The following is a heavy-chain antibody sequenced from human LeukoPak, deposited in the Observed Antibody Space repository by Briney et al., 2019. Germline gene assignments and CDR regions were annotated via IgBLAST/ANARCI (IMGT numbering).Heavy chain of an antibody. D-gene: IGHD3-3*02. CDR2: INPNSGGT. CDR1: GYTFTGYY. Sequence: GASVKVSCKASGYTFTGYYMHWVRQAPGQGLEWMGWINPNSGGTNYAQKFQGRVTMTRDTSISTAYMELSRLRSDDTAVYYCARATSSRRFSIPESDYWGQGTLVTVSS. CDR3: ARATSSRRFSIPESDY. J-gene: IGHJ4*02. V-gene: IGHV1-2*02.